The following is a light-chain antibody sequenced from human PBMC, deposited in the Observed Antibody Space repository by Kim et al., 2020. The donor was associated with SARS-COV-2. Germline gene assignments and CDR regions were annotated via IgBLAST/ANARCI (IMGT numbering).Light chain of an antibody. V-gene: IGKV1-5*03. Sequence: SSSVGDRFTVPCRASQSIATWLAWYQQKPGKAPKLLIYKASTLAIGVPSRFSGSGSGTEFTLTISSLQPDDFATYYCQQYNNRWTFGQGTKVDIK. J-gene: IGKJ1*01. CDR1: QSIATW. CDR2: KAS. CDR3: QQYNNRWT.